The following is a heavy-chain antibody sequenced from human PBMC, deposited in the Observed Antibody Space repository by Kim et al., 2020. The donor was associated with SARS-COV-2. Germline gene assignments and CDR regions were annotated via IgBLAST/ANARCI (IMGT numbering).Heavy chain of an antibody. CDR3: ARLTWRGYHWFDP. V-gene: IGHV4-39*01. D-gene: IGHD2-15*01. CDR1: GGSISSSSYY. J-gene: IGHJ5*02. Sequence: SETLSLTYTVSGGSISSSSYYWGWIRQPPGKGLEWIGSIYYSGSTYYNPSLKSRVTISVDTSKNQFSLKLSSVTAADTAVYYCARLTWRGYHWFDPWGQGTLVTVSS. CDR2: IYYSGST.